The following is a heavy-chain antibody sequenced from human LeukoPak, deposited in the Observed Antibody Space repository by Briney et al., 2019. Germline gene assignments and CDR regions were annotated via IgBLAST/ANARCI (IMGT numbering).Heavy chain of an antibody. D-gene: IGHD1-7*01. CDR3: ARELRGTYFDV. CDR2: RFG. J-gene: IGHJ6*04. CDR1: GASISTASDY. Sequence: SETLSLTRTASGASISTASDYWTWLRQPAGKGLEWIGRFGHYNPSLGSRITISRETSTNQFSLHLTSVTAADTAVYYCARELRGTYFDVWGKGTAVTVSA. V-gene: IGHV4-61*10.